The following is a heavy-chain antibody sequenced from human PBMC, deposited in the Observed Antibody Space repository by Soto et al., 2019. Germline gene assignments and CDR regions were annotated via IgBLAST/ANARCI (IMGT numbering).Heavy chain of an antibody. J-gene: IGHJ5*02. V-gene: IGHV3-48*02. CDR3: ASPLAVAARRQNWFDP. D-gene: IGHD6-6*01. CDR1: GFTFSSYS. CDR2: ISSSSSTI. Sequence: GGSLRLSCAASGFTFSSYSMNWVRQAPGKGLEWVSYISSSSSTIYYADSVKGRFTISRDNAKNSLYLQMNSLRDEDTAVSYCASPLAVAARRQNWFDPWGQGTLVTVSS.